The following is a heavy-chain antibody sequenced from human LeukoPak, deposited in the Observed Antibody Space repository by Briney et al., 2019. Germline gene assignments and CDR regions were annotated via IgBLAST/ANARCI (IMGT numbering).Heavy chain of an antibody. D-gene: IGHD6-19*01. J-gene: IGHJ6*03. V-gene: IGHV1-69*06. Sequence: ASVKVSCKASGGTFSSYAISWVRQAPGQGLEWMGGIIPIFGTANYAQKFQGRVTITADKSTSTAYMELSSLRSEDTAMYYCARGRDSSGWYSFWCYYYYMDVWGKGTTVTVSS. CDR3: ARGRDSSGWYSFWCYYYYMDV. CDR1: GGTFSSYA. CDR2: IIPIFGTA.